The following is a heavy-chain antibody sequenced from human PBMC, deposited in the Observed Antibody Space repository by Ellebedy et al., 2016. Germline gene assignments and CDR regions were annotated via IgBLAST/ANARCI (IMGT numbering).Heavy chain of an antibody. D-gene: IGHD3-3*01. J-gene: IGHJ6*03. CDR2: INPNSGGT. Sequence: ASVKVSCXASGYTFTSYGISWVRQAPGQGLEWMGWINPNSGGTNYAQKFQGRVTMTRDTSTSTVYMELSSLRSEDTAVYYCARDKRLEWLLDGDYYYYMDVWGKGTTVTVSS. CDR1: GYTFTSYG. CDR3: ARDKRLEWLLDGDYYYYMDV. V-gene: IGHV1-18*01.